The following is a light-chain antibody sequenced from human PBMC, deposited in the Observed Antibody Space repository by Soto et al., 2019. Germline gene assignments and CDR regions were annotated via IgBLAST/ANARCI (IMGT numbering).Light chain of an antibody. CDR1: QSVRSQR. J-gene: IGKJ5*01. V-gene: IGKV3-20*01. CDR2: DAS. CDR3: QEYDGAPPVT. Sequence: EIGLTQSPDTLSLSPGERTTLSCRASQSVRSQRIAWYQQKPGQAPRLVIFDASTRATGIPERFSGSGSGTHFTLTITSLEPEDFAVYYCQEYDGAPPVTFGLGTRLEIK.